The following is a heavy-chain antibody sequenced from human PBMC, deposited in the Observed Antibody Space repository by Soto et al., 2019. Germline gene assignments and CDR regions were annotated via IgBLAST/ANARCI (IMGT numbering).Heavy chain of an antibody. CDR1: GASISSYF. D-gene: IGHD2-2*02. CDR3: ARGVVVVPAAIVGWFDP. Sequence: SETLSLTCTVSGASISSYFWSWIRQPAGKGLEWIGRIYTSGSTDYNPSLESRVTMSVDTSKNQFSLKLSSVTAADTAVYYCARGVVVVPAAIVGWFDPWGQGTLVTVSS. J-gene: IGHJ5*02. V-gene: IGHV4-4*07. CDR2: IYTSGST.